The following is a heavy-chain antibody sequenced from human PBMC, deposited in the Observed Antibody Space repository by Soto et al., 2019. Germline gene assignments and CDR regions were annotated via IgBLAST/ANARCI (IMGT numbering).Heavy chain of an antibody. J-gene: IGHJ4*02. CDR2: LTDSGAST. CDR1: GFTFSTYA. CDR3: AKKSSGNSYFYFDY. V-gene: IGHV3-23*01. D-gene: IGHD3-22*01. Sequence: GGSLRLSCAASGFTFSTYAMSWVRQAPGKGLEWVSGLTDSGASTYYADSVKGRFTISRDNSKNTLYLQMNSLRAEDTAVYYCAKKSSGNSYFYFDYWGQGTLVTVSS.